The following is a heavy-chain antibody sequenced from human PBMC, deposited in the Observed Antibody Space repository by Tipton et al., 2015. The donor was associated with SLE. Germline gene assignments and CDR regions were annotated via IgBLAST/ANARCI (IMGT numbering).Heavy chain of an antibody. CDR1: GFGLYNFD. Sequence: SLRLSCSTSGFGLYNFDMNWVRQAPGKGLEWVSVISSSGDSAYYGDSVKGRFTISRDNSRNTLYLQMNSLTVEDTAVYYCAPGGRTGGDKWGQGTLVTVSS. V-gene: IGHV3-23*01. CDR3: APGGRTGGDK. CDR2: ISSSGDSA. D-gene: IGHD2-15*01. J-gene: IGHJ4*02.